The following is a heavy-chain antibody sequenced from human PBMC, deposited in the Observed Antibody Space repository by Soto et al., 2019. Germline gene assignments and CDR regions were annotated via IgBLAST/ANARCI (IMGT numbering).Heavy chain of an antibody. D-gene: IGHD3-16*01. CDR2: IFHTGTT. CDR1: GFTFSSYAM. V-gene: IGHV4-4*02. J-gene: IGHJ5*02. Sequence: GSLRLSCAASGFTFSSYAMSWVRQAPGKGLEWIGDIFHTGTTNYNPSLKSRVTISVDKSKNQFSLNLNSMTAADTAIYYCAPLGGPHPWGQGTLVTVSS. CDR3: APLGGPHP.